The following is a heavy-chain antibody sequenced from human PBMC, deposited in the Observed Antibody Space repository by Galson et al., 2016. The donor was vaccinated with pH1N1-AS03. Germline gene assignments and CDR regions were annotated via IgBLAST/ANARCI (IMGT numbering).Heavy chain of an antibody. D-gene: IGHD2-21*01. J-gene: IGHJ4*02. CDR1: GLSFPNTW. Sequence: SLRLSCATSGLSFPNTWMIWVRQVPGKGLEWVGRIRSKTDGGTTDYAASVKGRFTMSRDDSKKNVYLQMNSVKTEDTAVYYCASSPPIAYWGQGTLVTVSS. V-gene: IGHV3-15*01. CDR2: IRSKTDGGTT. CDR3: ASSPPIAY.